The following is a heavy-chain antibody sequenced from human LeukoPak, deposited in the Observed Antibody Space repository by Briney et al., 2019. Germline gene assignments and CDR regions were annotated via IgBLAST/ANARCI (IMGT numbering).Heavy chain of an antibody. J-gene: IGHJ2*01. V-gene: IGHV3-23*01. CDR3: AKVRAEGVWYFDL. CDR1: GFTFSNYN. Sequence: GGSLRLSCAASGFTFSNYNMNWVRQAPGKGLEGVSGISDRGAATYYADSVKGRFTISRDDSKNTLYLQMNSLRADDTALYYCAKVRAEGVWYFDLWGRGTLVTVSS. D-gene: IGHD3-16*01. CDR2: ISDRGAAT.